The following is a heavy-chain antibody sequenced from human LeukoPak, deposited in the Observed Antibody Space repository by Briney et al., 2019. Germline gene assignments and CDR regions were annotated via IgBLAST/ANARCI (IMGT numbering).Heavy chain of an antibody. Sequence: SETLSLTCAVYGESFTTFYWGWIRQTPGKGLEWIGEINHTGSTNYNPSLKSRVIISIDTSKNQFSLKLNSVTAADTAVYYCARRVKVNFVGLFGEDNNYYYMDVWGKGTTVTVS. D-gene: IGHD3-10*02. CDR2: INHTGST. CDR1: GESFTTFY. CDR3: ARRVKVNFVGLFGEDNNYYYMDV. V-gene: IGHV4-34*01. J-gene: IGHJ6*03.